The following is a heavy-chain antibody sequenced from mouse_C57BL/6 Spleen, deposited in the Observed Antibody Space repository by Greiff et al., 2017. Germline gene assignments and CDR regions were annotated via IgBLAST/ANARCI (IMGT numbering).Heavy chain of an antibody. CDR3: ARDEDYDGGAGFAY. D-gene: IGHD2-4*01. CDR1: GYAFSSYW. J-gene: IGHJ3*01. V-gene: IGHV1-80*01. Sequence: VQLQQSGAELVKPGASVKISCKASGYAFSSYWMNWVKQRPGQGLEWIGKIYPGDGDTTYNGKFKGKATLTADKSSSTAYMQLSRLTSEDSAVYFCARDEDYDGGAGFAYWGQGTLVTVSA. CDR2: IYPGDGDT.